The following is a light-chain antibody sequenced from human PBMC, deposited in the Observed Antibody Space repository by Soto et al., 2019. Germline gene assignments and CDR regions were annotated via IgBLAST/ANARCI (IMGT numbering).Light chain of an antibody. CDR3: SSYAGYNPYVV. Sequence: QSALTQPPSASGSPGQSVTISCTGTSSDVGDYNYVSWYQQHPGKVPRLMIYEVSKRPSGVPDRFSGSKSGNTASLTVSGLQAEDEADYYCSSYAGYNPYVVFGGGTKVTVL. J-gene: IGLJ2*01. CDR1: SSDVGDYNY. CDR2: EVS. V-gene: IGLV2-8*01.